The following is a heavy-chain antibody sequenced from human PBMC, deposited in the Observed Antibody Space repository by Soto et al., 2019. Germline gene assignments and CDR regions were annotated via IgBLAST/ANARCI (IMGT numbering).Heavy chain of an antibody. CDR3: AKDVSSRRWFDP. D-gene: IGHD3-16*01. Sequence: QVQLQESGPGLVKPSETLSLTCAVSGASIRSYHSSWIRQPAGKGLEWIGRMQHTGNTNYNPSLKSRVTMSVDTSKNQISLKMTSVTAADTAVYFCAKDVSSRRWFDPWGQGILVIVSS. CDR1: GASIRSYH. J-gene: IGHJ5*02. CDR2: MQHTGNT. V-gene: IGHV4-4*07.